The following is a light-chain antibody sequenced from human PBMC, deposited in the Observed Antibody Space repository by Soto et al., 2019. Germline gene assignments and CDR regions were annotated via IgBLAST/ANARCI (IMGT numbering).Light chain of an antibody. CDR3: QQCSTSPLT. CDR2: DAS. Sequence: EIVLTQSPGTLSLSPGERATLSCRASQTVRNNFLAWYQQRPGQPPRLLIDDASRRATGIPDRFSGSGSGTDFTLTTSRLEPEDFAVYYCQQCSTSPLTFGGGTKVELK. V-gene: IGKV3D-20*02. J-gene: IGKJ4*01. CDR1: QTVRNNF.